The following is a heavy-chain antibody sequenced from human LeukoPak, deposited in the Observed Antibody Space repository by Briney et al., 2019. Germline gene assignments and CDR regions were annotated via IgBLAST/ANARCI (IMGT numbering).Heavy chain of an antibody. Sequence: PSETLSLTCTVSGGSISSSDYYWGWIRQPPGKGLEWIGSIYYSGSTFYNPSLKSRVTISVDTSKNQFSLKLSSVTAADTAVYYCARASSEYYDILTGYYEYYYYYYMDVWGKGTTVTISS. V-gene: IGHV4-39*01. CDR3: ARASSEYYDILTGYYEYYYYYYMDV. D-gene: IGHD3-9*01. CDR2: IYYSGST. J-gene: IGHJ6*03. CDR1: GGSISSSDYY.